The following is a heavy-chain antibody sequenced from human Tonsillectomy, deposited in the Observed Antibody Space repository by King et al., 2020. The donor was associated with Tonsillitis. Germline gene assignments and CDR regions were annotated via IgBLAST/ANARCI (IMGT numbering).Heavy chain of an antibody. CDR3: ARGHTAMVPYFDY. CDR1: GFTFSSYG. Sequence: QVQLVESGGGVVQPGRSLRLSCAASGFTFSSYGMHWVRQAPGKGLEWVAVISYDGSNKYYADSVKGRFTISRDNSKNTLYLQMNSLRAEDTAVYYCARGHTAMVPYFDYWGQGTLVTVSS. D-gene: IGHD5-18*01. J-gene: IGHJ4*02. CDR2: ISYDGSNK. V-gene: IGHV3-33*01.